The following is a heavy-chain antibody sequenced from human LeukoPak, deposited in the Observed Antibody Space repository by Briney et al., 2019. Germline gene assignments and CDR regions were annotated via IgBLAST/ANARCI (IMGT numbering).Heavy chain of an antibody. CDR1: GFTFSSYA. CDR3: AKDIFEAAAGPYVDY. Sequence: GRSLRLSCAASGFTFSSYAMHWVRQAPGKGLEWVAVISYDGSNKYYADSVKGRFTISRDNSKNTLYLQMNSLRAEDTAVYYCAKDIFEAAAGPYVDYWGQGTLVTVSS. CDR2: ISYDGSNK. J-gene: IGHJ4*02. D-gene: IGHD6-13*01. V-gene: IGHV3-30-3*01.